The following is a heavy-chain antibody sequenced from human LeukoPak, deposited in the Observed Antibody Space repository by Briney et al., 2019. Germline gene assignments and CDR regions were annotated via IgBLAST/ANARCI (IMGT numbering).Heavy chain of an antibody. Sequence: SVKVSCKASGGTFSSYAISWVRQAPGQGLEWMGGIIPIFGTANYAQKFQGRVTITADESTSTAYMELRSLRSDDTAVYYCARGGYSSSWYGEYWGQGTLVTVSS. CDR2: IIPIFGTA. J-gene: IGHJ4*02. CDR3: ARGGYSSSWYGEY. D-gene: IGHD6-13*01. V-gene: IGHV1-69*13. CDR1: GGTFSSYA.